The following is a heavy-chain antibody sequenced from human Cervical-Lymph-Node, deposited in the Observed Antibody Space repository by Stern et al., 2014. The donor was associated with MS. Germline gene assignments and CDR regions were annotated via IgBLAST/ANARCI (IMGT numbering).Heavy chain of an antibody. CDR1: GGSFNNYY. D-gene: IGHD2-15*01. J-gene: IGHJ5*02. CDR2: IYQDGST. CDR3: ARVDDCSGGTCFSTSWFDP. Sequence: QLQLQESGPGPVKPSETLSLTCTVSGGSFNNYYWSWIRQPPGKGLEWIGYIYQDGSTKYNPSLKSRVTISLHTSKKQFSLRLTSVTAADTAVYYCARVDDCSGGTCFSTSWFDPWGQGTLVTVSS. V-gene: IGHV4-59*01.